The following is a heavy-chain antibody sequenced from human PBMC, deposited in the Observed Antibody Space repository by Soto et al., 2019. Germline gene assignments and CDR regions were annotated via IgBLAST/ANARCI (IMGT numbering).Heavy chain of an antibody. D-gene: IGHD2-21*02. V-gene: IGHV4-59*01. Sequence: SVTLSLRCTVAEGSIGGYDWSWIRQPPGKGLEWIGYMYNTGSTVYNPSFKSRVTISVDTSKNQFSLKLNSVTAADTAVYYCARDLWGYCGTYCYPLAVWRQGTTGTVSS. CDR1: EGSIGGYD. J-gene: IGHJ6*02. CDR3: ARDLWGYCGTYCYPLAV. CDR2: MYNTGST.